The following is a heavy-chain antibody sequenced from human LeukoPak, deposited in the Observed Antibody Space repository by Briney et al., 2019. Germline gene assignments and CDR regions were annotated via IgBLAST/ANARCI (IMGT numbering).Heavy chain of an antibody. D-gene: IGHD1-26*01. J-gene: IGHJ4*02. CDR2: IYPGDSDT. V-gene: IGHV5-51*01. CDR3: ARPSVVGATNAVIDY. CDR1: GYSFTSYW. Sequence: KRGESLKISCKGSGYSFTSYWIAWVRQMPGKGLEWMGIIYPGDSDTRYSPSFQGQVTISADKSISTAYLQWSSLKASDTAMYYCARPSVVGATNAVIDYWGQGTLVTVSS.